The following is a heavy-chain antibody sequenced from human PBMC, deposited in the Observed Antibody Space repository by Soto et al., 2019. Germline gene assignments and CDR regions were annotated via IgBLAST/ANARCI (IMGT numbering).Heavy chain of an antibody. Sequence: GGSLRLSCAASGFTFSSYSMNWVRQAPGKGLEWVSLFYNGGSTAYADSVKGRFTISTDNFNNIVYLQMNSLRAEDTAIYYCARDQNCWGQGTLVTVSS. CDR2: FYNGGST. J-gene: IGHJ4*02. CDR3: ARDQNC. CDR1: GFTFSSYS. V-gene: IGHV3-66*01.